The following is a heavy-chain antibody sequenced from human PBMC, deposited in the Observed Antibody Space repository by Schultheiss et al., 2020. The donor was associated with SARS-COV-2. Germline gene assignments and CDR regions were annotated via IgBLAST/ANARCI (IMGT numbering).Heavy chain of an antibody. D-gene: IGHD3-10*01. J-gene: IGHJ4*02. CDR2: IYYSGST. Sequence: SETLSLTCTVSGGSVSSGSYYWGWIRQPPGKGLEWIGSIYYSGSTYYNPSLKSRVTISVDTSKNQFSLKLSSVTAADTAVYYCATGFPAPPQFFDYWGQGTLVTVSS. CDR1: GGSVSSGSYY. CDR3: ATGFPAPPQFFDY. V-gene: IGHV4-39*07.